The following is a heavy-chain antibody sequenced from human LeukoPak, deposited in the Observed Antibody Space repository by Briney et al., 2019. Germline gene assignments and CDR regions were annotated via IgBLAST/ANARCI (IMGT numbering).Heavy chain of an antibody. V-gene: IGHV3-23*01. Sequence: GGSLRLSCAASGFTFSSYAMSWVRQAPGKGLEWVSAISGSSGSTYYADFVKGRFTISRDNSKNTLYLQMNSLRAEDTAVYYCAKDSGGGSWGEAFDIWGQGTMVTVSS. D-gene: IGHD2-15*01. CDR1: GFTFSSYA. CDR2: ISGSSGST. J-gene: IGHJ3*02. CDR3: AKDSGGGSWGEAFDI.